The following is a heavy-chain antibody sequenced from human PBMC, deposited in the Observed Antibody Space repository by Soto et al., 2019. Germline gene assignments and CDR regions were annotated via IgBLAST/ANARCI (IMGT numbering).Heavy chain of an antibody. CDR3: ARGPGWYFQH. D-gene: IGHD2-15*01. CDR1: GGSFSGYY. V-gene: IGHV4-34*01. J-gene: IGHJ1*01. Sequence: QVQLQQWGAGLLKPSETLSLTCAVYGGSFSGYYWSWIRQPPGKGLEWIGEINHSGSTNYNPSLKRRVTISVDTSKNQFSLKLSSVTAADTAVYYCARGPGWYFQHWGQGTLVTVSS. CDR2: INHSGST.